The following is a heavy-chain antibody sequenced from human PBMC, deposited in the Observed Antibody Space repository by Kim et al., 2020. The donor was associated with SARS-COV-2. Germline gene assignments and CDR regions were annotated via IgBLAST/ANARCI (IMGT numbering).Heavy chain of an antibody. CDR3: ARDHAMVGGFDY. CDR1: GFTVSSNY. CDR2: IYSGGST. Sequence: GGSLRLSCAASGFTVSSNYMSWVRQAPGKGLEWVSVIYSGGSTYYADSVKGRFTISRDNSKNTLYLQMNSLRAEDTAVYYCARDHAMVGGFDYWGQGTLVTVSS. V-gene: IGHV3-53*01. D-gene: IGHD5-18*01. J-gene: IGHJ4*02.